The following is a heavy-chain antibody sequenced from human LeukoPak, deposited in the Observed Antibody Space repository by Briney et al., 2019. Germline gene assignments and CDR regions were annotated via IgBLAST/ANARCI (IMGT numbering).Heavy chain of an antibody. D-gene: IGHD3-22*01. J-gene: IGHJ4*02. Sequence: GGSLRLSCATSGFTFSSYEMNWVRQAPGKGLEWISYISSSGGSIYYADSVKGRFTISIDNAQNSLYLQMNSLRAEDTAVYYCARDYCDSSGYFSALDNWGQGALVTVSS. CDR2: ISSSGGSI. V-gene: IGHV3-48*03. CDR1: GFTFSSYE. CDR3: ARDYCDSSGYFSALDN.